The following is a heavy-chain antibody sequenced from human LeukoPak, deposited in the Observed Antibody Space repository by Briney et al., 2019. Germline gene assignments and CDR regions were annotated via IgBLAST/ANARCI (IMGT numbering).Heavy chain of an antibody. CDR3: ARGYCSSTSCYTWGDWFDP. Sequence: ASVEVSCKASGYTFTGYYMHWVRQAPGQGLEWMGWINPNSGGTNYAQKFQGRVTMTRDTSISTAYMELSRLRSDDTAVYYCARGYCSSTSCYTWGDWFDPWGQGTLVTVSS. D-gene: IGHD2-2*02. J-gene: IGHJ5*02. CDR1: GYTFTGYY. CDR2: INPNSGGT. V-gene: IGHV1-2*02.